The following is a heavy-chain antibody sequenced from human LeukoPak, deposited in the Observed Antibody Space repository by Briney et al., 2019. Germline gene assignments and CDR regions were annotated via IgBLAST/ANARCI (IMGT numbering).Heavy chain of an antibody. D-gene: IGHD2/OR15-2a*01. J-gene: IGHJ4*02. V-gene: IGHV3-23*01. CDR1: GFTFSSYA. CDR3: AKDYFLIDY. Sequence: GGSLRLSCAASGFTFSSYAMSWVRQAPGKGLEWVSTLTGSGASTYYADSVKGRFTISRDNSKNTLCLQMNSLRAEDTAVYYCAKDYFLIDYWGQGTLVTVSS. CDR2: LTGSGAST.